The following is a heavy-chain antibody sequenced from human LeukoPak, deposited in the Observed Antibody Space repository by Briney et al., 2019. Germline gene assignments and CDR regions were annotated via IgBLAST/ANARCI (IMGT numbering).Heavy chain of an antibody. V-gene: IGHV3-7*04. Sequence: PGGSLRLSCGASGFTFSRHCMSWVRQAPGKGLECVAKIKENGNEKFYADSVKGRFTISRDNAKNSLFLQMDSLTVDDTSVYYCARDEEQLNIWGQGTMVTVSS. J-gene: IGHJ3*02. CDR3: ARDEEQLNI. D-gene: IGHD6-19*01. CDR2: IKENGNEK. CDR1: GFTFSRHC.